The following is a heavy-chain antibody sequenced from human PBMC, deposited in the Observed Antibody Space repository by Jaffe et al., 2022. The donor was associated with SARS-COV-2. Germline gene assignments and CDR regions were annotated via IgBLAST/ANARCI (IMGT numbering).Heavy chain of an antibody. CDR1: GGSISSSSYY. CDR3: ARLYYYGSGSDD. D-gene: IGHD3-10*01. J-gene: IGHJ4*02. Sequence: QLQLQESGPGLVKPSETLSLTCTVSGGSISSSSYYWGWIRQPPGKGLEWIGSIYYSGSTYYNPSLKSRVTISVDTSKNQFSLKLSSVTAADTAVYYCARLYYYGSGSDDWGQGTLVTVSS. CDR2: IYYSGST. V-gene: IGHV4-39*01.